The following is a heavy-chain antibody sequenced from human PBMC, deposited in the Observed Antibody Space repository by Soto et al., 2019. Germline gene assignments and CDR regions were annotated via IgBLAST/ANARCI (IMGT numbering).Heavy chain of an antibody. Sequence: LRLSCAASGFTFSSYAMHWVRQAPGKGLEWVAVISYDGSNKYYADSVKGRFTISRDNSKNTLHLQMNSLRAEDTAVYYCAREEYYDSSGYQLDYWGQGTLVTVSS. CDR3: AREEYYDSSGYQLDY. V-gene: IGHV3-30-3*01. J-gene: IGHJ4*02. D-gene: IGHD3-22*01. CDR1: GFTFSSYA. CDR2: ISYDGSNK.